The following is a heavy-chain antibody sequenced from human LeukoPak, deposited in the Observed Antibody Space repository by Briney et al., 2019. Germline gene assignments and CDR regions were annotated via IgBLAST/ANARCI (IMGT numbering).Heavy chain of an antibody. CDR3: ARDLCYYGSGSSNWFDP. V-gene: IGHV4-38-2*02. CDR1: GYSISSGYY. D-gene: IGHD3-10*01. CDR2: IYHSGST. J-gene: IGHJ5*02. Sequence: SETLSLTCTVSGYSISSGYYWGWIRQPPGKGLEWIGSIYHSGSTYYNPSLKSRVTISVDTSKNQFSLKLSSVTAADTAVYYCARDLCYYGSGSSNWFDPWGQGTLVTVSS.